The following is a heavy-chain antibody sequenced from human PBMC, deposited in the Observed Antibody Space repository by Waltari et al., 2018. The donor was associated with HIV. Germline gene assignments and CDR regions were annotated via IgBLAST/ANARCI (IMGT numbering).Heavy chain of an antibody. Sequence: QLQLQESGSRLVKPSQTLSLTCDVSGGSISSRGFSWNWIRQTPRKGREWIGYVYYSGTAYYNPSLRSRVSISVDRSKNQFSVSRTSATAADTAIYYCARGRYCDGGGCSPGDAFYVWGQGTSVTVSS. CDR1: GGSISSRGFS. D-gene: IGHD2-15*01. V-gene: IGHV4-30-2*01. CDR2: VYYSGTA. CDR3: ARGRYCDGGGCSPGDAFYV. J-gene: IGHJ3*01.